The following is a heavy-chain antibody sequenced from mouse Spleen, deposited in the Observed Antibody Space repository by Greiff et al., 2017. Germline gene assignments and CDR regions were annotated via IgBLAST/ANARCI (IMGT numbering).Heavy chain of an antibody. V-gene: IGHV6-6*02. J-gene: IGHJ4*01. Sequence: EVQRVESGGGLVQPGGSMKLSCGASGFTFSNYWMNWVRQSPEKGLEWVAEIRLKSNNYATHYAESGKGRFTISRDDSKSSVYLQMNNLRAEDTGIYYCTPHYYGSTPYAMDYWGQGTSVTVSS. CDR3: TPHYYGSTPYAMDY. D-gene: IGHD1-1*01. CDR2: IRLKSNNYAT. CDR1: GFTFSNYW.